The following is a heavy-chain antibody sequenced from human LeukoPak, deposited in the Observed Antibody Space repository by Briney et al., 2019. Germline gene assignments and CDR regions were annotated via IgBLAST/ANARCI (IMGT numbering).Heavy chain of an antibody. CDR1: GGSISSGDYY. Sequence: SQTLSLTCTVSGGSISSGDYYWSWIRQPPGKGLEWIGYIYYSGSTNYNPSLKSRVTISLDTSKNQFSLQLSSVTAADTVVYYCARHEPTASGSFDIWGQGTMVTVSS. D-gene: IGHD3-10*01. CDR3: ARHEPTASGSFDI. CDR2: IYYSGST. V-gene: IGHV4-30-4*01. J-gene: IGHJ3*02.